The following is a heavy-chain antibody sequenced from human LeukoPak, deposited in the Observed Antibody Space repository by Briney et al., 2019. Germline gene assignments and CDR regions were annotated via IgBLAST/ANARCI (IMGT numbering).Heavy chain of an antibody. CDR1: GYTFTGYY. Sequence: ASVKVSCKASGYTFTGYYIHWLRQAPGQGLEWMGWINPHSDDRNYAQRFQGRVTMTRDTSISTVYMELSGLTSEDTAVYYCARDGPCSSTSCQNFDSWGQGALVTVSS. J-gene: IGHJ4*02. D-gene: IGHD2-2*01. V-gene: IGHV1-2*02. CDR2: INPHSDDR. CDR3: ARDGPCSSTSCQNFDS.